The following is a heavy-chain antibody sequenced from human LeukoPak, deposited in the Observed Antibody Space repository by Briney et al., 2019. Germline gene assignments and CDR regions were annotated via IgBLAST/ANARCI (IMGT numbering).Heavy chain of an antibody. V-gene: IGHV5-51*01. CDR3: ATPYTTSSIAY. Sequence: GDSLKISCKGSGYSFTTYWIGWVRQMPGKGLEWMGIIYPGDSDTRYSPSFQGQVTISADKSISTAYLQWSSLKASDTAMYYCATPYTTSSIAYWGQGTLVTVSS. D-gene: IGHD6-6*01. J-gene: IGHJ4*02. CDR1: GYSFTTYW. CDR2: IYPGDSDT.